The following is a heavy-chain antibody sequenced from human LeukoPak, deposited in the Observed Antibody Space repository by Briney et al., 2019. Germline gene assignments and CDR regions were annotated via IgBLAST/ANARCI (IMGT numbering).Heavy chain of an antibody. V-gene: IGHV3-11*04. Sequence: GGSLRLSCAVSGFTFSDYYMSWIRQAPGKGLEWVSYISSGGSTISHADSVKGRFTISRGNAENSLYLQMNSLRAEDTAVYYCARSYNWNYAQDDYWGQGTLVTVSS. CDR2: ISSGGSTI. J-gene: IGHJ4*02. D-gene: IGHD1-7*01. CDR1: GFTFSDYY. CDR3: ARSYNWNYAQDDY.